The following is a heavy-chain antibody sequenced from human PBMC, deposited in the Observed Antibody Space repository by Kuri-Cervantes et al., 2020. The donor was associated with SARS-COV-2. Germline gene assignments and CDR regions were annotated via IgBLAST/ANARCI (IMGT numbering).Heavy chain of an antibody. V-gene: IGHV4-59*01. Sequence: SETLSLTCTVSGGSISSYYWSWIRQPPGKGLEWMGYIHYSGTTTSSPSLKSRLTISVDTPKNQFSLKVTPVNAADTAVYYCARGSYDSSGYYFEDYWGQGTLVTVSS. CDR3: ARGSYDSSGYYFEDY. D-gene: IGHD3-22*01. CDR2: IHYSGTT. CDR1: GGSISSYY. J-gene: IGHJ4*02.